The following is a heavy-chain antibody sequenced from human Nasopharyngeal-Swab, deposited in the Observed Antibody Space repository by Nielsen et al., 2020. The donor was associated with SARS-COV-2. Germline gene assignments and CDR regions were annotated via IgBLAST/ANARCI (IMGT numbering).Heavy chain of an antibody. CDR1: GFTFSSYW. Sequence: GESLKISCAASGFTFSSYWMHWVRQAPGKGLVWVSRINSDGSSTSYADSVKGRFTISRDNAKNTLYLQMNSLRAEDTAVYYCARALPDTYCSGDCYYNWGQGTLVTVSS. CDR2: INSDGSST. J-gene: IGHJ4*02. CDR3: ARALPDTYCSGDCYYN. V-gene: IGHV3-74*01. D-gene: IGHD2-21*02.